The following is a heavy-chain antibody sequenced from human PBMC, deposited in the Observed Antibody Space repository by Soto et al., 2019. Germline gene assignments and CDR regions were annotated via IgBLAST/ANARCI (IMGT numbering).Heavy chain of an antibody. CDR1: GYTFTGYY. J-gene: IGHJ3*02. Sequence: ASVKVSCKASGYTFTGYYMHWVRQAPGQGLEWMGWINPNSGGTNYAQKFQGWVTMTRDTSISTAYMELSRLRSDDTAVYYCARERVVVAAPDAFDIWGQGTMVTVS. D-gene: IGHD2-15*01. CDR3: ARERVVVAAPDAFDI. V-gene: IGHV1-2*04. CDR2: INPNSGGT.